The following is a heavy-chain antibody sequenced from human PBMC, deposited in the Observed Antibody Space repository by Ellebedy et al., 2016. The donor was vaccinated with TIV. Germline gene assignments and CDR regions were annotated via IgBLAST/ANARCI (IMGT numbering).Heavy chain of an antibody. J-gene: IGHJ6*02. CDR2: ISSSSTYI. CDR1: GFTYSGYS. V-gene: IGHV3-21*01. Sequence: PGGSLRLSCAASGFTYSGYSMNWVRQAPGKGLEWVSSISSSSTYIYYAGSVKGRFTISRDNAKNSLYLQMNSLRVEDTAVYYCARDGELEKSYAMDVWGQGTTVTVSS. D-gene: IGHD3-3*01. CDR3: ARDGELEKSYAMDV.